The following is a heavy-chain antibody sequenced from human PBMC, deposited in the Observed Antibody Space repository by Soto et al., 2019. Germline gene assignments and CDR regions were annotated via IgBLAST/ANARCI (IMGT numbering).Heavy chain of an antibody. D-gene: IGHD3-3*01. CDR3: ARGGASQGGSDQRSGTVGRAFDI. CDR1: GGSFSGYY. CDR2: INHTGST. J-gene: IGHJ3*02. V-gene: IGHV4-34*01. Sequence: SETLSLSCAVYGGSFSGYYWSWIRQPPGKGLEWIREINHTGSTNYNPSLKSRVTISVDTSKNQFSLKLSSVTAADTAVYYCARGGASQGGSDQRSGTVGRAFDIWGQGTMVTVSS.